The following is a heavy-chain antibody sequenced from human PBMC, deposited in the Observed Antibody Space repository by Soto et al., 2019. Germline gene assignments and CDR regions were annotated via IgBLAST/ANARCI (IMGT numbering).Heavy chain of an antibody. CDR1: GGYLSRRGYS. D-gene: IGHD6-13*01. J-gene: IGHJ4*02. Sequence: TLSLTCAGSGGYLSRRGYSWRWIRQPPGKGLEWIGYIYHSGSTYYNPSLKSRVTISVDRSKNQFSLKLSSVTAADTAVYYWARRIAAAGTKGATSPFDSLGRGTRVAVS. CDR3: ARRIAAAGTKGATSPFDS. CDR2: IYHSGST. V-gene: IGHV4-30-2*01.